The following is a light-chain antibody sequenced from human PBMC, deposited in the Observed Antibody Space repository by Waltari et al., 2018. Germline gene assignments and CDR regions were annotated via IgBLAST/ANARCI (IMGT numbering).Light chain of an antibody. CDR2: DVT. CDR1: SSDVGSYNF. V-gene: IGLV2-23*02. CDR3: CSYASTTWV. J-gene: IGLJ3*02. Sequence: QSALTQPASVSGSPGLSITISCTGTSSDVGSYNFVSWYQQHPGKAPKLMIYDVTKRPAGVSNLFSGSKSGNTASLTISGLQAGDEADYYCCSYASTTWVFGGGTRLTVL.